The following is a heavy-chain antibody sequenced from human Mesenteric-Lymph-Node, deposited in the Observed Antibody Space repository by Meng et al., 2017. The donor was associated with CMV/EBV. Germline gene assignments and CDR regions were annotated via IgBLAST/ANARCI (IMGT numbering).Heavy chain of an antibody. CDR1: GFTFSSSA. V-gene: IGHV3-23*03. CDR3: AKDNHVYCSSTSCYHPFDY. Sequence: GGSLKISCAASGFTFSSSAMTWVRRAPGKGLEWVSVIRSGGSSAFYADSVKGRFTISRDNSKNTLYLQMNSLRAEDTAVYYCAKDNHVYCSSTSCYHPFDYWGQGTLVTVSS. CDR2: IRSGGSSA. J-gene: IGHJ4*02. D-gene: IGHD2-2*01.